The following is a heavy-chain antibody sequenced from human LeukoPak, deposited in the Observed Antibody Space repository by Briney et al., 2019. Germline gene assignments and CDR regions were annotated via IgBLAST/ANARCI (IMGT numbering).Heavy chain of an antibody. CDR3: ARDKRYCSGGSCYENWFDP. J-gene: IGHJ5*02. D-gene: IGHD2-15*01. CDR1: GGSISSYY. CDR2: XXYSGST. Sequence: LTCTVSGGSISSYYWSWIRQPPGKGXEWIGXXXYSGSTNYNPSLKSRVTISVDTSKNQFSLKLSSVTAADTAVYYCARDKRYCSGGSCYENWFDPWGQGTLVTVSS. V-gene: IGHV4-59*01.